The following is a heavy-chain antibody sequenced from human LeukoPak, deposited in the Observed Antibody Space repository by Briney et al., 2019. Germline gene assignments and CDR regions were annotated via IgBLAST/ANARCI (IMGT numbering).Heavy chain of an antibody. Sequence: GGSLRLSCAASGFTFSSYNMNWVRQAPGKGLEWVAYISIGTSFIYYADSVKGRFTISRDNAKNSLYLQMNSLRAEDTAVYYCARDLRFDWLFSFYYYYYMDVWGKGTTVTVSS. D-gene: IGHD3-9*01. CDR3: ARDLRFDWLFSFYYYYYMDV. CDR1: GFTFSSYN. CDR2: ISIGTSFI. J-gene: IGHJ6*03. V-gene: IGHV3-21*01.